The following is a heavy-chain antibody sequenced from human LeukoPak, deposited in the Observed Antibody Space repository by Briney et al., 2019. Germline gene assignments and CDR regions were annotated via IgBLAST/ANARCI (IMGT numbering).Heavy chain of an antibody. D-gene: IGHD2-2*01. CDR3: ARHTSPLVVPAAIMGTDNYYYMDV. V-gene: IGHV4-39*01. Sequence: SETLSLTCTVSGGSISSGSYYWGWIRQPPGKGLEWIGSIYYSGSTYYNPSLKRRVTISVDTSKNPFSLKLSSVTAADTAVYYCARHTSPLVVPAAIMGTDNYYYMDVWGKGTTVTVSS. J-gene: IGHJ6*03. CDR1: GGSISSGSYY. CDR2: IYYSGST.